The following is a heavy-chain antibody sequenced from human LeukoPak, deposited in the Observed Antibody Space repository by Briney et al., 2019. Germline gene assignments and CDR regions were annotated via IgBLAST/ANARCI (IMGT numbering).Heavy chain of an antibody. V-gene: IGHV3-21*06. D-gene: IGHD3-10*01. CDR1: GFTFSSYS. Sequence: GGSLRLSCAASGFTFSSYSMNWVRQAPGKGLEWVSSISSSSSYIYYADSVKGRFTISRDNAKNSLYLQTNSLRAEDTAVYYCAREVLLWFGESNYYMDVWGKGTTVTVSS. CDR3: AREVLLWFGESNYYMDV. J-gene: IGHJ6*03. CDR2: ISSSSSYI.